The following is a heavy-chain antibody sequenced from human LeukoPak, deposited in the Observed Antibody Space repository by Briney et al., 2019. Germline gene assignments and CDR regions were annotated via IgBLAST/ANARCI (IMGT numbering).Heavy chain of an antibody. CDR2: IYYSGST. J-gene: IGHJ4*02. Sequence: SETLSLTCTVSGGSIRSYYWSWIRQPPGKGLEWIGYIYYSGSTNYNPSLKSRVTISVDTSKNQFSLELSSVTAADTAVYYCARHEAASEVAMDYWGQGTLVTVSS. V-gene: IGHV4-59*08. CDR1: GGSIRSYY. D-gene: IGHD5-24*01. CDR3: ARHEAASEVAMDY.